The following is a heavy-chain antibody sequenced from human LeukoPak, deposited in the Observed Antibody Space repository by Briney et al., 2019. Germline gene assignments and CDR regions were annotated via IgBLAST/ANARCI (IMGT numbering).Heavy chain of an antibody. CDR3: ARASVATMTYWYFDL. Sequence: GGSLRLSCAASGFTFSSYSMNWVRQAPGKGLEWVSSISSSYIYYADSVKGRFTISRDNAKNSLYLQMNSLRAEDTAVYYCARASVATMTYWYFDLWGRGTLVTVSS. J-gene: IGHJ2*01. CDR2: ISSSYI. V-gene: IGHV3-21*01. CDR1: GFTFSSYS. D-gene: IGHD5-12*01.